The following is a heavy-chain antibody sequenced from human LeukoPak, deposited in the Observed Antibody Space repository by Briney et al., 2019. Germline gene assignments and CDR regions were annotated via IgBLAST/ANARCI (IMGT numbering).Heavy chain of an antibody. CDR2: INHSGST. D-gene: IGHD6-13*01. J-gene: IGHJ5*02. Sequence: SETLSLTCAVYGGSFSGYYWSWIRQPPGKGLEWIGEINHSGSTNYNPSLKSRVTISVDTSKNQFSLKLSSVTAADTAVYYCARCIVGAAAGTWYSNWFDPWGQGTLVTVSS. CDR3: ARCIVGAAAGTWYSNWFDP. CDR1: GGSFSGYY. V-gene: IGHV4-34*01.